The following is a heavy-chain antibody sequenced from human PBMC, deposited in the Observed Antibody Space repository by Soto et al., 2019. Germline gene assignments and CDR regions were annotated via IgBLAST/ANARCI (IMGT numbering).Heavy chain of an antibody. CDR3: TIEGAHPGPDFDY. V-gene: IGHV3-72*01. CDR2: TKNKANSYTT. Sequence: PVGSLRLSCAASGFTFSDRYMDWVRQAPGKGLEWVGRTKNKANSYTTEYAASVKGRFTISRDYSRDSVYLQMNSLKTDDTAVYYCTIEGAHPGPDFDYWGQGTLVTVSS. J-gene: IGHJ4*02. CDR1: GFTFSDRY. D-gene: IGHD3-16*01.